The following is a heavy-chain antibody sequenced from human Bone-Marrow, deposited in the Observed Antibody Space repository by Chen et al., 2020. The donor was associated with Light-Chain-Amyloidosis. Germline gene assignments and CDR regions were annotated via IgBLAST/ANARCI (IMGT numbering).Heavy chain of an antibody. J-gene: IGHJ4*02. Sequence: EVQLVESGGGLVQPGGYLRLSCAASGFTFSSYELNWVRQAPGKGLELVSYISSSGSTIYYADSVKGLFTISRDNAKNSLYLQMNSLRAEDTAVYYCARAKTGYSSGWLMGVVPDYWGQGTLVTVSS. CDR3: ARAKTGYSSGWLMGVVPDY. CDR1: GFTFSSYE. CDR2: ISSSGSTI. D-gene: IGHD6-19*01. V-gene: IGHV3-48*03.